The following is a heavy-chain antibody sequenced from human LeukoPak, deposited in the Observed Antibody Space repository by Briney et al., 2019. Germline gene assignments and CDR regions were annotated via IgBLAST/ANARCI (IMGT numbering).Heavy chain of an antibody. Sequence: SETLSLTCTVSGASVSSSGYYWSWIRQPPGKGLEWIGYIYHSGSTNYNPSLKSRVTISVDTSKNQFSLKLTSMTAADTAVYYCGRETIAATGTSVFFDYWGQGTLVTVSS. D-gene: IGHD6-13*01. CDR1: GASVSSSGYY. CDR2: IYHSGST. V-gene: IGHV4-61*08. J-gene: IGHJ4*02. CDR3: GRETIAATGTSVFFDY.